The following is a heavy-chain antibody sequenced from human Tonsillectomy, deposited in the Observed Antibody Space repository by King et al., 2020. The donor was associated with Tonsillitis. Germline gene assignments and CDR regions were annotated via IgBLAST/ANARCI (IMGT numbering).Heavy chain of an antibody. Sequence: QLQESGPGLVKPSETLSLTCTVSGDSITSSRFYWGWIRQPLGKGLEWIGNIFYNGRTHYNPSLKSRVTISVDTSRNQFSLKLTSVTAADTAIYYCTRRTLIGYYGSGPLIDFWGQGTLVTVSS. CDR3: TRRTLIGYYGSGPLIDF. V-gene: IGHV4-39*01. CDR2: IFYNGRT. D-gene: IGHD3-10*01. CDR1: GDSITSSRFY. J-gene: IGHJ4*02.